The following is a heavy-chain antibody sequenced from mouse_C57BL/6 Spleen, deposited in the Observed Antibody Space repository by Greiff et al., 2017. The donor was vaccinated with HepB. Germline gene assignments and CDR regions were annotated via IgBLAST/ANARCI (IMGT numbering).Heavy chain of an antibody. V-gene: IGHV5-16*01. CDR3: ARDATYAMDY. CDR1: GFTFSDYY. J-gene: IGHJ4*01. Sequence: VQLVESEGGLVQPGSSMKLSCTASGFTFSDYYMAWVRQVPEKGLEWVANINYDGSSTYYLDSLKSRFIISRDNAKNILYLQMSSLKSEDTATYYCARDATYAMDYWGQGTSVTVSS. CDR2: INYDGSST. D-gene: IGHD6-1*01.